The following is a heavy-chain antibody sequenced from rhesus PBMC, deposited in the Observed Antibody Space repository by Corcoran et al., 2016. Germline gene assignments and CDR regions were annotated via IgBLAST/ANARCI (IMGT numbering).Heavy chain of an antibody. CDR1: GYSISSGYD. D-gene: IGHD2-27*01. CDR3: ARGAGYLRY. Sequence: QVQLQESGPGVVKPSETLSLNCAVSGYSISSGYDWSWIRQPPGKGLEWIGYIYGRSGSTNYNPSLKNRVTISKDTSKNHFSLKLSSVTAADTAVYYCARGAGYLRYWGQGVLVTVSS. CDR2: IYGRSGST. V-gene: IGHV4-76*01. J-gene: IGHJ4*01.